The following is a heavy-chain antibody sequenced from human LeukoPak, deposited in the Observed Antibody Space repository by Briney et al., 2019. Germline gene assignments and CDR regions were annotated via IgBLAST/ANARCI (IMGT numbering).Heavy chain of an antibody. J-gene: IGHJ4*02. CDR1: GYTFTGYY. V-gene: IGHV1-18*04. CDR2: ISAYNGNT. D-gene: IGHD1-26*01. Sequence: ASVKVSCTASGYTFTGYYMHWVRQAPGQGLEWMGWISAYNGNTNYAQKLQGRVTMTTDTSTSTAYMELRSLRSDDTAVYYCARGKARRSGTSAYYFDYWGQGTLVTVSS. CDR3: ARGKARRSGTSAYYFDY.